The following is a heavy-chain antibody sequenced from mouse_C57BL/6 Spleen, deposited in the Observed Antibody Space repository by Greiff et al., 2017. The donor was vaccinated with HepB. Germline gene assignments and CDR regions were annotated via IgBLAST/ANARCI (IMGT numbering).Heavy chain of an antibody. Sequence: QVQLQQPGAELVKPGASVKLSCKASGYNFTSYWMHWVKQRPGQGLEWIGMIHPNSGSTNYNEKFKSKATLTVDKSSSTAYMQLSSLTSEDSAVYYCARWDYGSSYVAWFAYWGQGTLVTVSA. CDR3: ARWDYGSSYVAWFAY. D-gene: IGHD1-1*01. J-gene: IGHJ3*01. CDR2: IHPNSGST. CDR1: GYNFTSYW. V-gene: IGHV1-64*01.